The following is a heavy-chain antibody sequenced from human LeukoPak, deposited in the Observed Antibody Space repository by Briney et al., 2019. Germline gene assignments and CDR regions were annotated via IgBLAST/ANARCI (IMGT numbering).Heavy chain of an antibody. Sequence: SVKVSCKASGGTFSSYAISWVRQAPGQGLEWMGGIIPIFGTANYAQKFQGRVTITADESTSTAYMELSSLRSEDTAVYYRARLPDDSPENPVVAFDIWGQGTMVTVSS. CDR1: GGTFSSYA. CDR2: IIPIFGTA. V-gene: IGHV1-69*13. J-gene: IGHJ3*02. D-gene: IGHD1-14*01. CDR3: ARLPDDSPENPVVAFDI.